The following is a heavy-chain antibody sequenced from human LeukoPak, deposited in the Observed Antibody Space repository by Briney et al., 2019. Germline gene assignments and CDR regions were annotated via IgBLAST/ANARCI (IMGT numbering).Heavy chain of an antibody. CDR1: GFTFSSYW. CDR3: ATSPTYYDFWSGPPDAFDI. V-gene: IGHV3-74*01. D-gene: IGHD3-3*01. CDR2: INTDGSST. J-gene: IGHJ3*02. Sequence: GGSLRLSCAASGFTFSSYWMHWVRQAPGKGLVWVSRINTDGSSTSYADSVKGRFTISRDNAKNTLYLQMNSLRAEDTAVYYCATSPTYYDFWSGPPDAFDIWGQGTMVTVSS.